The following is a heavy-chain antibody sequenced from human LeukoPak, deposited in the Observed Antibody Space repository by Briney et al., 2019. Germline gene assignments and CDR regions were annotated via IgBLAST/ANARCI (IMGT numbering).Heavy chain of an antibody. D-gene: IGHD1-26*01. CDR2: FDPEDGET. CDR3: ATATYSGSYHHWFDP. CDR1: GYTLTELS. J-gene: IGHJ5*02. Sequence: GASVKVSCKVSGYTLTELSTHWVRQAPGKGLEWMGGFDPEDGETIYAQKFQGRVTMTEDTSTDTAYMELSSLRSEDTAVYYCATATYSGSYHHWFDPWGQGTLVTVSS. V-gene: IGHV1-24*01.